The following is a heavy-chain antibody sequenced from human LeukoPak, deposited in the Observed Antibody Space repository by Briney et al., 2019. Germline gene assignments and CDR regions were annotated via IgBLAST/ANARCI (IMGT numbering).Heavy chain of an antibody. Sequence: QSGGSLRLSCAASGFTFSSYAMSWVRQAPGKGLEWVSAISGSGGSTYYADSVKGRFTISRDNSKNTLYLQMNSLRAEDTAVYYCAKGDIVVVPAAIPFDIWGQGTMVTVSS. CDR1: GFTFSSYA. J-gene: IGHJ3*02. V-gene: IGHV3-23*01. CDR2: ISGSGGST. D-gene: IGHD2-2*02. CDR3: AKGDIVVVPAAIPFDI.